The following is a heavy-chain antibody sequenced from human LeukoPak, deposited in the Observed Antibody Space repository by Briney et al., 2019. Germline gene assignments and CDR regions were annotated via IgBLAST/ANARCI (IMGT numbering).Heavy chain of an antibody. D-gene: IGHD3-22*01. CDR2: IYYSGST. J-gene: IGHJ4*02. CDR1: GGSISSYY. Sequence: SETLSLTCTVSGGSISSYYWSWIRQPPGKGLEWIGYIYYSGSTNYNPSLKSRVTISVDTSKNQFSLKLSSVTAADTAVYYCASHPSEYYYDSSGYPTYYFDYWGQGTLVTVSS. V-gene: IGHV4-59*01. CDR3: ASHPSEYYYDSSGYPTYYFDY.